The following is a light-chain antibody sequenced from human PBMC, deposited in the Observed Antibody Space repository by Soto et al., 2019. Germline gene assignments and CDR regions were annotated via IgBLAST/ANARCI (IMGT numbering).Light chain of an antibody. Sequence: QPVLTQPPSASGTPGQRVTISCSGSSSTVGGNYVYWYQLLPGMAPRLLIYRDNQRPSGVPDRFSGSKSGTSASLAISGLRSEDEAEYYCAAWDDKLSGWVFGGGTKVTVL. CDR3: AAWDDKLSGWV. CDR2: RDN. V-gene: IGLV1-47*01. J-gene: IGLJ3*02. CDR1: SSTVGGNY.